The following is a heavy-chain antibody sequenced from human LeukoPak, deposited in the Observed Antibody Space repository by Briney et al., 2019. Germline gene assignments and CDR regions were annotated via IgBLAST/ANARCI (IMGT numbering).Heavy chain of an antibody. CDR1: GYTFTSYD. V-gene: IGHV1-2*04. CDR2: INPNSGGT. D-gene: IGHD3-22*01. J-gene: IGHJ4*02. CDR3: ARDDRRYYDSRGYSFSFDY. Sequence: EASVKVSCKASGYTFTSYDINWVRQAPGQGLEWMGWINPNSGGTNYAQKFQGWVTMTRDTSISTAYMELRSLRSDDTAVYYCARDDRRYYDSRGYSFSFDYWGQGTLVTVSS.